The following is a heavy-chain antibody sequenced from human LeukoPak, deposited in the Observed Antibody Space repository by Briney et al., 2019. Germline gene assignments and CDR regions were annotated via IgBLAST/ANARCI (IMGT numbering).Heavy chain of an antibody. V-gene: IGHV3-23*01. CDR1: GFTFSSYA. J-gene: IGHJ6*03. CDR3: GRSRRINASLYYYMDV. D-gene: IGHD2-15*01. CDR2: IRSTSDST. Sequence: GGSLRLSCAASGFTFSSYAITWVRQAPGKGLEWVSSIRSTSDSTFYADSVKGRFTISRDNSKNTVYLLMNSLRTEDTAVYYCGRSRRINASLYYYMDVWGKGTTVTVSS.